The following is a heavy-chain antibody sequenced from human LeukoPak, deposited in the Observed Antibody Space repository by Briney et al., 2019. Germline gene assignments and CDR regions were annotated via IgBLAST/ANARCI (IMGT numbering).Heavy chain of an antibody. J-gene: IGHJ3*02. V-gene: IGHV1-69*01. CDR1: VGTFSSYA. Sequence: SVKVSCKASVGTFSSYASSWVRQATGQGLEWMGGIIPIFGTANYAQKFQGRVTITADESTSTAYMELSSLRSEDTAVYYCARSRMYYDILTGYPDAFDIWGQGTMVTVSS. D-gene: IGHD3-9*01. CDR3: ARSRMYYDILTGYPDAFDI. CDR2: IIPIFGTA.